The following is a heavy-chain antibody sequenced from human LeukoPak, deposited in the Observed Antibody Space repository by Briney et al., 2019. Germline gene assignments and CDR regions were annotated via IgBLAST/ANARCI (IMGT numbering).Heavy chain of an antibody. CDR2: INHSGST. CDR1: GWSFSGYY. Sequence: PSETLSLTCAVYGWSFSGYYWSWIRQPPGKGLEWIGEINHSGSTNYNPSLKSRVTMSVDTSKHQFSLKLSSVTAADTAVYYCARLPYCSGGSCYFDYWGQGTLVTVSS. D-gene: IGHD2-15*01. V-gene: IGHV4-34*01. J-gene: IGHJ4*02. CDR3: ARLPYCSGGSCYFDY.